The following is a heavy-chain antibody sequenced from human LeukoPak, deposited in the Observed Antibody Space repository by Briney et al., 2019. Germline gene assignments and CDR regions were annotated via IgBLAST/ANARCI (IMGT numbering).Heavy chain of an antibody. CDR3: ARHGYYDSSGYFDY. D-gene: IGHD3-22*01. CDR1: GGSISSSSHY. CDR2: IYYSGST. Sequence: PSETLSLTCTVSGGSISSSSHYWGWIRQPPGKGLEWIGSIYYSGSTYYNPSLKSRVTISVDTSKNQFSPKLSSVTAADTAVYYCARHGYYDSSGYFDYWGQGTLVTVSS. J-gene: IGHJ4*02. V-gene: IGHV4-39*01.